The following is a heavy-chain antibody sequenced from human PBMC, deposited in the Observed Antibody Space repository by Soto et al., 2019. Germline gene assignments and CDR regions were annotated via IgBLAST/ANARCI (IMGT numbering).Heavy chain of an antibody. D-gene: IGHD2-8*01. CDR3: ARGVLA. J-gene: IGHJ5*02. V-gene: IGHV4-30-2*01. CDR2: ISPSGSP. Sequence: SDTLCLTCSVSGGYINGGCYYLIFIRQPPGKGLEGIGSISPSGSPAYNPSLKSRVTISVDRSNNQISLELSSLTAADTAVYYCARGVLAWGPGTLVTVS. CDR1: GGYINGGCYY.